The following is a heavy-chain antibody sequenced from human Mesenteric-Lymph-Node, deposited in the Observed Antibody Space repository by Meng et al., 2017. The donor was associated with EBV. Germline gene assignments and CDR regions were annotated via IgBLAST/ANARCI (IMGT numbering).Heavy chain of an antibody. Sequence: ITSKESVPLLVHPTTTLTLTCTFSRFSLSTSGVGVGWIRQPPVTALEWLALIYWDDDKRYSPSLKSRLTITKDTSKNQVVLTMTNMDPVDTATYYCAHTRERGATGSFDPWGQGTLVTVSS. D-gene: IGHD1-26*01. J-gene: IGHJ5*02. V-gene: IGHV2-5*02. CDR1: RFSLSTSGVG. CDR2: IYWDDDK. CDR3: AHTRERGATGSFDP.